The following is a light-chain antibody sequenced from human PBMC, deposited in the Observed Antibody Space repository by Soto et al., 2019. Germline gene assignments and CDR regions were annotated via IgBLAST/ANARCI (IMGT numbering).Light chain of an antibody. J-gene: IGKJ4*01. CDR2: DAS. CDR1: QDMSNY. V-gene: IGKV1-33*01. Sequence: DIQMTQSPSSLSASVVDRVTITCQASQDMSNYLNWYQQKPGKAPKLLIYDASNLVTGVPSRFSGSGSGTDFTSSIRSLQPEDIGTYYCRQYDNHPLTFGGGTKVEIK. CDR3: RQYDNHPLT.